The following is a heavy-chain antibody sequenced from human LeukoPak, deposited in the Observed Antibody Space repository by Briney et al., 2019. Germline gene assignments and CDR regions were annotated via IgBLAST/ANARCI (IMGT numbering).Heavy chain of an antibody. V-gene: IGHV4-34*01. Sequence: PSETLSLTCAVDGGSFSGFYWSWIRQTAGKGLEWIGEINQSGNTNYNPSLTDYNPSLKSRVSISVDKSKNQFSLKLSSVTAADTAVYYCARDTPPVVAGTGYYFDYWGQGTLVTVSS. D-gene: IGHD2-21*01. CDR3: ARDTPPVVAGTGYYFDY. CDR1: GGSFSGFY. CDR2: INQSGNT. J-gene: IGHJ4*02.